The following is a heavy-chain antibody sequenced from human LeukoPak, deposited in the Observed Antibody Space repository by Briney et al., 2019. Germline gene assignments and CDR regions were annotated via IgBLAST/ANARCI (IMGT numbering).Heavy chain of an antibody. V-gene: IGHV4-4*02. J-gene: IGHJ4*02. CDR3: ARENYSGTQRGFDY. D-gene: IGHD1-26*01. Sequence: SETLSLTCAVSVGSISSSNWWSWVRQPPGKGLEWIGEIYHSGSTNYNPSLKSRVTISVDKSKNQFSLKLSSVTAADTAVYYCARENYSGTQRGFDYWGQGTLVTVSS. CDR2: IYHSGST. CDR1: VGSISSSNW.